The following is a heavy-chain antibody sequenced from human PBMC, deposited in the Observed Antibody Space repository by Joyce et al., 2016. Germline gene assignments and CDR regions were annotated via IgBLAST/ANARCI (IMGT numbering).Heavy chain of an antibody. Sequence: EVQLVQSGAEVKKPGESLRISCKGSGYSFTSHWIRWVRQMPGKGLEWMGRIDPRESYTDYSPAFEDHVTIAVDKTISAAYLQWSSLRASDTAIYYCARHVTDWFDPWGQGTLVTVSS. CDR1: GYSFTSHW. CDR2: IDPRESYT. D-gene: IGHD3-10*02. V-gene: IGHV5-10-1*03. CDR3: ARHVTDWFDP. J-gene: IGHJ5*02.